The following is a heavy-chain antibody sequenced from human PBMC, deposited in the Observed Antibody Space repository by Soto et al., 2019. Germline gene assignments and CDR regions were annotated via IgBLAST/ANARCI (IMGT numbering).Heavy chain of an antibody. D-gene: IGHD5-12*01. Sequence: ASVKVSCKASGYTFTSYAMHWVRQAPGQRLEWMGWINAGNGNTKYSQKFQGRVTITRDTSASTAYMELSSLRSEDTAVYYCARDHIVATMVGAFDIWGQGTMVTVS. CDR2: INAGNGNT. CDR1: GYTFTSYA. CDR3: ARDHIVATMVGAFDI. J-gene: IGHJ3*02. V-gene: IGHV1-3*01.